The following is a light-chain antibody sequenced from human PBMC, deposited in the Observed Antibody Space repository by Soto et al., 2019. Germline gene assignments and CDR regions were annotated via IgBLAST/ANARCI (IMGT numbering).Light chain of an antibody. Sequence: QSVLTQPASVSGSPGQSITISCTGTSSDIGAYNYVSWYQQYPGKTPKLVIYEVTDRPSGVSSRFSGSKSGSTASLTISGLQTEDEADYYCSSYTSSTTLVFGPGTKVTVL. CDR1: SSDIGAYNY. V-gene: IGLV2-14*01. CDR2: EVT. J-gene: IGLJ1*01. CDR3: SSYTSSTTLV.